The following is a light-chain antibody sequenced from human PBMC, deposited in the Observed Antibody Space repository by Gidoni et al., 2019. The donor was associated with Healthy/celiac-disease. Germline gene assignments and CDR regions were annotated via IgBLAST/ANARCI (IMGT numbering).Light chain of an antibody. CDR1: ALPQQY. CDR3: QSADSSGTYVV. CDR2: KDS. J-gene: IGLJ2*01. Sequence: SYELPQPPSVSVSPGQTARITCSGDALPQQYAYWYQQKPGQAPVLVIYKDSERPSGIPERFSGSSSGTTVTLTIRGVQAEDEADYYCQSADSSGTYVVFGGGTKLTVL. V-gene: IGLV3-25*02.